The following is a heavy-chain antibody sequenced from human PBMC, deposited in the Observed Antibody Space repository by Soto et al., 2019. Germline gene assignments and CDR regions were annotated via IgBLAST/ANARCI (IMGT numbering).Heavy chain of an antibody. V-gene: IGHV1-2*04. CDR2: INPKSGGT. CDR1: GYSFTDYH. J-gene: IGHJ1*01. D-gene: IGHD2-15*01. Sequence: QVQLVQSGAEVKKPGASVKVSCKASGYSFTDYHIHWVRQAPGQGLEWLGRINPKSGGTSTAQKFQGWVTMTTDTSISTASMELTRLTSDDTAVYYCAREENCSDGICYSEYFQRWGQGTLVTVSS. CDR3: AREENCSDGICYSEYFQR.